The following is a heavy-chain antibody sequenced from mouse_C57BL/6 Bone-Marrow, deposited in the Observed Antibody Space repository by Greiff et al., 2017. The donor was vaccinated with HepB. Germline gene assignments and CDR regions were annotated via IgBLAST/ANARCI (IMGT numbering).Heavy chain of an antibody. CDR1: GFTFSDYG. CDR3: ATGSSFAY. D-gene: IGHD1-1*01. V-gene: IGHV5-17*01. J-gene: IGHJ3*01. Sequence: DVMLVESGGGLVKPGGSLKLSCAASGFTFSDYGMHWVRQAPEKGLEWVAYISSGSSTIYYADTVKGRFTISRDNAKNTLFLQMNSLRSEDAAMYYCATGSSFAYWGQGTLVTVSA. CDR2: ISSGSSTI.